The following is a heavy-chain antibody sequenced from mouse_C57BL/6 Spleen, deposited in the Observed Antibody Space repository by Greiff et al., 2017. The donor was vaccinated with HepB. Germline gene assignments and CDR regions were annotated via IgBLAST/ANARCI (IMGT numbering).Heavy chain of an antibody. V-gene: IGHV14-3*01. J-gene: IGHJ4*01. CDR2: IDPANGNT. Sequence: EVQLQESVAELVRPGASVKLSCTASGFNIKNTYMHWVKQRPEQGLEWIGRIDPANGNTKYAPKFPGKATLTADTSSNTAYLQLSSLTSEDTAIYYCARNLYYSNYDYAMGYWGQGASVTVAS. CDR3: ARNLYYSNYDYAMGY. CDR1: GFNIKNTY. D-gene: IGHD2-5*01.